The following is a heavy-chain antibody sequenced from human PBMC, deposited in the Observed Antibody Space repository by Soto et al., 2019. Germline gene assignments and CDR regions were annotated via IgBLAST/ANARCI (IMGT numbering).Heavy chain of an antibody. CDR1: GFTFSSYG. CDR3: AKDPVGATYYFDY. Sequence: QVQLVESGGGVVQPGRSLRLSCAASGFTFSSYGMHWVRQAPGKGLEWVAVISYDGSNKYYADSVKGRITISRDNTKNTLYLRMNSLRAEDTAVYYCAKDPVGATYYFDYWGQGTLVTVSS. D-gene: IGHD1-26*01. V-gene: IGHV3-30*18. CDR2: ISYDGSNK. J-gene: IGHJ4*02.